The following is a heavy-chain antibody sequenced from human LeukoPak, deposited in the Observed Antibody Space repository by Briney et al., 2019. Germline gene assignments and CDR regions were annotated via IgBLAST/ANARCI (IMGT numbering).Heavy chain of an antibody. D-gene: IGHD6-13*01. J-gene: IGHJ4*02. V-gene: IGHV6-1*01. CDR1: GDSVSSNSAA. CDR2: TYYRSKWYN. Sequence: SQTLSLTCAISGDSVSSNSAAWNWIRQSPSRGLEWLGRTYYRSKWYNDYAVSVKSRITINPDTSKNQFSLQLNPVTPEDTAVYYCARVRKGVAAAGKGYYFDYWGQGTLVTVSS. CDR3: ARVRKGVAAAGKGYYFDY.